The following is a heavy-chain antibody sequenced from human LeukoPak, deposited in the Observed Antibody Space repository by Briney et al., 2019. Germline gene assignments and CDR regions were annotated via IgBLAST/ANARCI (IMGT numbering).Heavy chain of an antibody. J-gene: IGHJ4*02. CDR2: ISSSSSYI. D-gene: IGHD3-10*01. Sequence: GGSLRLSCAASGFTFSHYAMNRVRQAPGKGLEWVSSISSSSSYIYYADSVKGRFTISRDNAKNSLYLQMNSLRAEDTAVYYCARVINMVRGEVIYYFDYWGQGTLVTVSS. CDR1: GFTFSHYA. CDR3: ARVINMVRGEVIYYFDY. V-gene: IGHV3-21*04.